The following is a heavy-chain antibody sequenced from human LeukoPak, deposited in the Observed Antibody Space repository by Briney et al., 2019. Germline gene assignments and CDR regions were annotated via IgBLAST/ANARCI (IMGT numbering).Heavy chain of an antibody. Sequence: GGSLRLSCAASGFTFSSCGMSWVRQAPGKGLEWVSGISGSGGSTYYADSVKGRLTIYRDNSKNTLYLQMNSLRAEDTAVYYCAKDSYGAIVVVPAAMGYWGQGTLVTVSS. J-gene: IGHJ4*02. V-gene: IGHV3-23*01. D-gene: IGHD2-2*01. CDR3: AKDSYGAIVVVPAAMGY. CDR1: GFTFSSCG. CDR2: ISGSGGST.